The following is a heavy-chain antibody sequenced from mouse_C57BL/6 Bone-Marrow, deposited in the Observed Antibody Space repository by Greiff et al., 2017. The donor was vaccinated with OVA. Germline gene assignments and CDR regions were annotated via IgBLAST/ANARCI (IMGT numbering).Heavy chain of an antibody. D-gene: IGHD1-1*01. Sequence: VQLQQPGAELVKPGASVKLSCKASGYTFTSYWMHWVKQRPGQGLEWIGMIHPNSGSTNYNEKFKSKATLTVDKSSSTAYMQLSSLTSEDSAVYYCARTGKIYYYPFDYWGQGTTLTVSS. CDR1: GYTFTSYW. CDR2: IHPNSGST. V-gene: IGHV1-64*01. CDR3: ARTGKIYYYPFDY. J-gene: IGHJ2*01.